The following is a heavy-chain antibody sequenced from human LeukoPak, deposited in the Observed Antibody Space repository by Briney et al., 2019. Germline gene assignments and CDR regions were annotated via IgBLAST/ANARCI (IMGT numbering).Heavy chain of an antibody. CDR3: AKNGDRGAYCTGGTCYPYFYYYMDV. D-gene: IGHD2-15*01. Sequence: GGSLRLSCAASGFTFSAFGVTWVRQAPGKGLEWVSAISGDGSTTYYADSVKGRFTVSRDNSKNTLFLQMNSLRAEDTAIYYCAKNGDRGAYCTGGTCYPYFYYYMDVWGKGTTVTI. CDR1: GFTFSAFG. V-gene: IGHV3-23*01. J-gene: IGHJ6*03. CDR2: ISGDGSTT.